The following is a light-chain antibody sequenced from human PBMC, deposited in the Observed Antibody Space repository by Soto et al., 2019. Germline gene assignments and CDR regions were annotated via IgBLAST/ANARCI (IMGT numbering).Light chain of an antibody. CDR3: QQYGSSPLT. V-gene: IGKV3-20*01. CDR1: QSVSSSY. CDR2: GAS. J-gene: IGKJ4*01. Sequence: EIVLTQSPGTLSFSPGERATLSCRASQSVSSSYLAWYQQKPGQAPRLLIYGASSRATGIPDRFSGSGSGTDFTLTISRLEPEDFAVYYCQQYGSSPLTFGGGTK.